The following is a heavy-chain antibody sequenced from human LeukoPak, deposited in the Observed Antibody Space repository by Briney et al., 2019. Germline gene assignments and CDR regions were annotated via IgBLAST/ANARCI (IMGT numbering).Heavy chain of an antibody. CDR3: ARDNGWFGELHYYYYYYMDV. CDR1: GFTFSSYE. Sequence: SGGSLRLXCAASGFTFSSYEMNWVRQAPGKGLEWVSYISSSGSTIYYADSVKGRFTISRDNAKNSLYLQMNSLRAEDTAVYYCARDNGWFGELHYYYYYYMDVWGTGTTVTVSS. D-gene: IGHD3-10*01. J-gene: IGHJ6*03. CDR2: ISSSGSTI. V-gene: IGHV3-48*03.